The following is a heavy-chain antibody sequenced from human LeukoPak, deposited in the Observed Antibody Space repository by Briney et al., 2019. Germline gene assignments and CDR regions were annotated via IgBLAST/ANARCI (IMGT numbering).Heavy chain of an antibody. CDR3: ARQYVPIRSKNNWFGP. CDR1: GVSISDSNYHWYY. J-gene: IGHJ5*02. Sequence: SETLSLTCSVSGVSISDSNYHWYYWGWIRQPPGKGLEWIGSISCDGTTHYSPSLQSRVSISVDTSKNQFSLKLNSLTAADTAIYYCARQYVPIRSKNNWFGPWGQGTLVSVSS. D-gene: IGHD3-10*02. CDR2: ISCDGTT. V-gene: IGHV4-39*01.